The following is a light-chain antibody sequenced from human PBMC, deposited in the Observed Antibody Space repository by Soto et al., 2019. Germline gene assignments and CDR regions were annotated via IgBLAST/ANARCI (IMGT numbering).Light chain of an antibody. J-gene: IGLJ2*01. CDR1: SSGVGADNY. CDR3: SSYRSRTIL. CDR2: EVS. Sequence: QSALTQPASVSGSPGQSVTISCTGTSSGVGADNYVSWYQQHSGKAPKLMIYEVSNRPSGVPNRFSGSKSGNTASLTISGLQPEDEADYYCSSYRSRTILFGGGTKVTVL. V-gene: IGLV2-14*01.